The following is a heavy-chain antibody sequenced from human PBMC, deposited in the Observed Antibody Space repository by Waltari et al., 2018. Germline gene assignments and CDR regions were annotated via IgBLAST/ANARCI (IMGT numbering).Heavy chain of an antibody. Sequence: QLQLQESGPGLVETSGTLSLSSAVSGDSLSNTYWWSLGRQSPQKGLEWIGQVQGGGRSNYSPSLASRVTVSLDTSKNAVSLTVTSATAADTAVYYCARARGRVLYLDTWGPGTLVTVSP. D-gene: IGHD2-15*01. J-gene: IGHJ5*02. CDR1: GDSLSNTYW. V-gene: IGHV4-4*02. CDR3: ARARGRVLYLDT. CDR2: VQGGGRS.